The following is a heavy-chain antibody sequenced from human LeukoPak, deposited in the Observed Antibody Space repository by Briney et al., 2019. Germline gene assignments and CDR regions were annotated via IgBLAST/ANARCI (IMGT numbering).Heavy chain of an antibody. CDR3: ARDILSGSYYYYYYMDV. J-gene: IGHJ6*03. V-gene: IGHV4-38-2*02. CDR2: IYHSGST. Sequence: PSETLSLTCTVSGYSISSGYYWGWIRQPPGKGLEWIESIYHSGSTYYNPPLKSRVTISVDTSRNQCSLKLSSVTAADTAVYYCARDILSGSYYYYYYMDVWGKGTTVTVSS. CDR1: GYSISSGYY. D-gene: IGHD1-26*01.